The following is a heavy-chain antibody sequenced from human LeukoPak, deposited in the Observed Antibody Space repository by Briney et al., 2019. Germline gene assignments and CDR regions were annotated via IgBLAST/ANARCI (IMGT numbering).Heavy chain of an antibody. D-gene: IGHD5-24*01. CDR2: ISSNGGST. V-gene: IGHV3-64*01. J-gene: IGHJ3*02. CDR3: ARVELATRTLNPFDI. Sequence: GGSLRLSCAASGFTFSSYAMHWVRQAPGKGLEYVSAISSNGGSTYYANSVKGRFTISRDNSKNTLYLQMGSLRAEDMAVYYCARVELATRTLNPFDIGAKGKMVTV. CDR1: GFTFSSYA.